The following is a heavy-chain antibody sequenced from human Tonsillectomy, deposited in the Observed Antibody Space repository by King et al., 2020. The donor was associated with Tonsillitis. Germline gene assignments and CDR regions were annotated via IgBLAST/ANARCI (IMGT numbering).Heavy chain of an antibody. D-gene: IGHD5-12*01. CDR2: ISSSGRYI. Sequence: VQLVESGGGLVKPGGSLRLSCAASGFTFSSYSMNWVRQAPGKGLEWVSCISSSGRYIYYAASVKGRFTISSDSAKNSLYLQMTSRRAEDTAVYYCARGGGFSGYAYMDVWGKGTTATVSS. V-gene: IGHV3-21*01. CDR3: ARGGGFSGYAYMDV. CDR1: GFTFSSYS. J-gene: IGHJ6*03.